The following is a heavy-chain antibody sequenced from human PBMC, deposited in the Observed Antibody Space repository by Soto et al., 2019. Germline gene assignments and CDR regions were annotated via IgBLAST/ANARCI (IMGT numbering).Heavy chain of an antibody. V-gene: IGHV3-9*01. Sequence: EVQLVESGGGLVQPGRSLRLSCAASGFTFDDYAMHWVRQAPGKGLAWVSGISWNSGSIGYADSVKGRFTISRDNAKNSLYLQMNSLRAEDTALYYCAKSTNWGYCSGGSCYYFDYWGQGTLVTVSS. D-gene: IGHD2-15*01. CDR2: ISWNSGSI. CDR1: GFTFDDYA. J-gene: IGHJ4*02. CDR3: AKSTNWGYCSGGSCYYFDY.